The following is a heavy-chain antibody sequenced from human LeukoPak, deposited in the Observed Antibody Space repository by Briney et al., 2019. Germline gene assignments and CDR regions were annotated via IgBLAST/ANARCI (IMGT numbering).Heavy chain of an antibody. CDR3: ARVRTDVLRFFDWLSTFMDV. Sequence: GGSLRLSCAASGFNFGDYGMSWVRLVPGKGLQWVSGLNWNGGSTGYADSVKGRFTISRDNAKNSLYLQMKSLRAEDTALYYCARVRTDVLRFFDWLSTFMDVWGKGTTVTVSS. J-gene: IGHJ6*03. CDR2: LNWNGGST. D-gene: IGHD3-9*01. CDR1: GFNFGDYG. V-gene: IGHV3-20*04.